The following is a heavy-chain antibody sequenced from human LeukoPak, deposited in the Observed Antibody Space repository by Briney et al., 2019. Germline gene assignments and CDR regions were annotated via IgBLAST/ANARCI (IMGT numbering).Heavy chain of an antibody. J-gene: IGHJ5*02. V-gene: IGHV4-31*03. Sequence: SETLSLTCTVSGGSISSGGYYWSWIRQHPGKGLEWIGYIYYSGSTYYNPSLKSRVTISVDTSKNQFSLKLSSVTAADTAVYYCAREIVTTVTTVRSDPWGQGTLATVSS. D-gene: IGHD4-17*01. CDR1: GGSISSGGYY. CDR2: IYYSGST. CDR3: AREIVTTVTTVRSDP.